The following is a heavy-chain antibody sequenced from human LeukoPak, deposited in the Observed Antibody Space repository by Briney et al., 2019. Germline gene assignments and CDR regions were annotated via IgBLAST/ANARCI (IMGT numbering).Heavy chain of an antibody. D-gene: IGHD6-19*01. CDR3: ARHNSSGWFDAFDI. V-gene: IGHV5-10-1*01. CDR2: IDPSDSYT. J-gene: IGHJ3*02. Sequence: GKSLKISCKGSGYSLTSYWISWVRQMPGKGLEWMGRIDPSDSYTNYSPSFQGHVTISADKSISTAYLQWSSLKASDTAMYYCARHNSSGWFDAFDIWGQGTMVTVSS. CDR1: GYSLTSYW.